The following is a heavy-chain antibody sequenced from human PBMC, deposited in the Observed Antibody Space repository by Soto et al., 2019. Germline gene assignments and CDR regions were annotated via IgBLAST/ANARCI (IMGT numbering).Heavy chain of an antibody. CDR1: GYSFTSYW. Sequence: GESLKISCKGSGYSFTSYWISWVRQMPGKGLEWMGRIDPSDSYTNYSPSFQGHVTISADKSISTAYLQWSSLKASDTAMYYCARLKGVDKWNYDGYFDEWGQGTLVTVSS. CDR2: IDPSDSYT. J-gene: IGHJ4*02. CDR3: ARLKGVDKWNYDGYFDE. D-gene: IGHD1-7*01. V-gene: IGHV5-10-1*01.